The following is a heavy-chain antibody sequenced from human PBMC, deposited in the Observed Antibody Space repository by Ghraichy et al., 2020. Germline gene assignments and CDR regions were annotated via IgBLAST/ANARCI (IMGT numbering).Heavy chain of an antibody. V-gene: IGHV3-11*04. CDR3: ARGGLRFLEWPDAFDI. CDR1: GFTFSDYY. D-gene: IGHD3-3*01. J-gene: IGHJ3*02. Sequence: GGSLRLSCAASGFTFSDYYMNWIRQAPGKGLEWISYISNSGSTIHYADSVKGRFTISRDNAKNSLYLQMNSLRAEDTAVYYCARGGLRFLEWPDAFDIWGQGTMVTVSS. CDR2: ISNSGSTI.